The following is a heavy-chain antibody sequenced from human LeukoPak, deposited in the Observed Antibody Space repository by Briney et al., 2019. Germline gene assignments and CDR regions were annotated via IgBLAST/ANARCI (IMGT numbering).Heavy chain of an antibody. V-gene: IGHV4-39*01. J-gene: IGHJ5*02. Sequence: SETLSLTCTVSGGSISSSTYYWGWIRQSPGKGLEWMGTIYYSGSTYYNPSLKSQVTISVDTSKNQFSLKLRSVTAADTAVYYCARHLLTVRGLNWFDPWGQGTLVTVPS. CDR3: ARHLLTVRGLNWFDP. D-gene: IGHD3-10*01. CDR2: IYYSGST. CDR1: GGSISSSTYY.